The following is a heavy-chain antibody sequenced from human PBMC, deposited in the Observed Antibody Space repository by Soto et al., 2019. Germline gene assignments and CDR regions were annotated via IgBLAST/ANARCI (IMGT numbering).Heavy chain of an antibody. CDR3: AHRPLPMYQLPDNWFDP. D-gene: IGHD2-2*01. J-gene: IGHJ5*02. V-gene: IGHV2-5*02. CDR2: IYWDDDK. CDR1: GFSLSTSGVG. Sequence: SGPTLVKPTQTLTLTCTFSGFSLSTSGVGVGWIRQPPGKALEWLALIYWDDDKRYSPSLKSRLTITKDTSKNQVVLTMTNMDPVDTATYYCAHRPLPMYQLPDNWFDPWGQGTLVTVSS.